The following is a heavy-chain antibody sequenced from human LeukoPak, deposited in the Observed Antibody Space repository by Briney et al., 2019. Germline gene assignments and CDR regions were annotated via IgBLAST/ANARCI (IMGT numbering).Heavy chain of an antibody. CDR1: GFSFYDSA. CDR3: LRYEETSGRFGDS. CDR2: IKSKLFNSET. Sequence: PGGSLRLSCAASGFSFYDSAIHWVRQVPGKGLEWVGRIKSKLFNSETAYVESAKGRFTIYRDDSKNTVFLEMNNLKIDDTALYCCLRYEETSGRFGDSWGQGALVTVSS. V-gene: IGHV3-73*01. D-gene: IGHD3-10*01. J-gene: IGHJ4*02.